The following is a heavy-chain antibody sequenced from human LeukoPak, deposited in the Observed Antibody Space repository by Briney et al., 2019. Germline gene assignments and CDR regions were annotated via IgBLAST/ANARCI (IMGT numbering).Heavy chain of an antibody. Sequence: GGSLRLSCAASGFTFSSYSMNWDRQAPGKGLEWVSSISSSSSYIYYADSVKGRFTISRDNAKNSLYLQMDSLRGEDTAVYYCAKDFRIGYSAHFDYWGQGALVTVSS. J-gene: IGHJ4*02. CDR1: GFTFSSYS. CDR3: AKDFRIGYSAHFDY. V-gene: IGHV3-21*04. CDR2: ISSSSSYI. D-gene: IGHD2-21*01.